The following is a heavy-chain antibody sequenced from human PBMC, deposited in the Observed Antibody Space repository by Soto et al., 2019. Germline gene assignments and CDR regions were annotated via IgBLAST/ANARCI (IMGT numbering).Heavy chain of an antibody. Sequence: PGGSLRLSCAASGFTFSSYAMSWVRQAPGKGLEWVSAISGSGGSTYYADSVKGRFTISRDNSKNTLYLQMNSLRAEDTAVYYCARDLVVVSVGGWRYFDYWGQGTLVTV. CDR2: ISGSGGST. D-gene: IGHD2-15*01. CDR1: GFTFSSYA. V-gene: IGHV3-23*01. J-gene: IGHJ4*02. CDR3: ARDLVVVSVGGWRYFDY.